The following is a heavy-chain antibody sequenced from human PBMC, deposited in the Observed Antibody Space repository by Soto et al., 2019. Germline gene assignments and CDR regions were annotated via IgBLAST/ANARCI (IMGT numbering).Heavy chain of an antibody. Sequence: PSETLSLTCAVYGGSFSGYYWSWIRQPPGKGLEWIGEINHSGSTNYNPSLKSRVTISVDTSKNQFSLKLSSVTAADTAVYYCASTDHPQANYAAAYWGQGTLVTVSS. CDR1: GGSFSGYY. V-gene: IGHV4-34*01. CDR3: ASTDHPQANYAAAY. D-gene: IGHD2-2*01. CDR2: INHSGST. J-gene: IGHJ4*02.